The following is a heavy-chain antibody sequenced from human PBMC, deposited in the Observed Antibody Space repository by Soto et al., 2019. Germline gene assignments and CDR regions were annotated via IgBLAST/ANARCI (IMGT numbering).Heavy chain of an antibody. CDR1: GFTFSSYA. J-gene: IGHJ4*02. D-gene: IGHD1-26*01. CDR2: LNSGGSRT. CDR3: AKGGIGELGGVDY. Sequence: EVQLLESGGGLVQPGGSLRLSCAASGFTFSSYAMTWVRQTPGKGLEWVSSLNSGGSRTFYADPVKGRFTISRDNSKNMLYLQMNSLRAEDTALYYCAKGGIGELGGVDYWGQGTLVTVSS. V-gene: IGHV3-23*01.